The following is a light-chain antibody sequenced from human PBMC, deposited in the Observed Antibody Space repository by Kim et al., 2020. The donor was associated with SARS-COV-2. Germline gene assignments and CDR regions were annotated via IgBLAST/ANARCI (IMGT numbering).Light chain of an antibody. CDR1: SSNIGAYYD. CDR3: QSYDSSLSGWV. Sequence: QRVTISCTGSSSNIGAYYDVHWYQYLPGTVPKLLIYSNSNRPSGVPDRFSGSKSGTSASLAITGLQAEDEADYYCQSYDSSLSGWVFGGGTQLTVL. J-gene: IGLJ3*02. CDR2: SNS. V-gene: IGLV1-40*01.